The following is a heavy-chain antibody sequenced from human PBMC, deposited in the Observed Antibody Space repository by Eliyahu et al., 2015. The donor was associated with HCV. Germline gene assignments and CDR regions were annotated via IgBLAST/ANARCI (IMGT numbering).Heavy chain of an antibody. D-gene: IGHD4-17*01. CDR2: IKHVGSEK. J-gene: IGHJ4*02. Sequence: EVQLVESGGGLVQPGGSLRLSCAASGFTFSTFYMSWVRQAPGKGLXWVANIKHVGSEKNYVDXVRGRFTISRDNAENSLYLQMNSLRAGDTAVYYCARDEGTTMTTYRFDYWSQGTLVTVSS. V-gene: IGHV3-7*05. CDR3: ARDEGTTMTTYRFDY. CDR1: GFTFSTFY.